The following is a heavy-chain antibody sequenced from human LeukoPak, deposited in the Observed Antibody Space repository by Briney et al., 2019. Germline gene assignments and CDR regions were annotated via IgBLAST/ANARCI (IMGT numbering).Heavy chain of an antibody. J-gene: IGHJ5*02. CDR1: GFTFSSYS. CDR3: ARDGYYYGSGSYYNPNNWFDP. D-gene: IGHD3-10*01. V-gene: IGHV3-21*01. Sequence: GGSLRLSCAASGFTFSSYSMNWVRQAPGKGLEWVSSISSSSSYIYYADSVKGRFTISRDNAKNSLYLQMNSLRAEDTAVYYCARDGYYYGSGSYYNPNNWFDPWGQGTLVTVSS. CDR2: ISSSSSYI.